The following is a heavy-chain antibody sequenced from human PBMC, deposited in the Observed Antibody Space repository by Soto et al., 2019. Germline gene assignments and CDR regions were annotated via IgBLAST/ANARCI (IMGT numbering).Heavy chain of an antibody. V-gene: IGHV1-69*04. CDR2: IIPILGIA. D-gene: IGHD3-22*01. CDR3: ARAAITMIVVFIADYWMPGGGTVFAL. J-gene: IGHJ6*03. Sequence: GLEWMGRIIPILGIANYAQKFQGRVTITADKSTSTAYMELSSLRSEDTAVYYCARAAITMIVVFIADYWMPGGGTVFALWG.